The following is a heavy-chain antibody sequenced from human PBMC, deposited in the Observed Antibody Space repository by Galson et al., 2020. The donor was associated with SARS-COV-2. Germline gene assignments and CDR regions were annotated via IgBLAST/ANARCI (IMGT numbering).Heavy chain of an antibody. Sequence: GGSLSLSCAASGFTFSNFGMHWVRQAPGKGLEWVAVISNDGTNTYYTDSVKGRFSISRDNSKNTLYLQMNSLRVEDTAVYYCARSLWFGEILSPFDYWGQGVQVTVSS. CDR3: ARSLWFGEILSPFDY. J-gene: IGHJ4*02. D-gene: IGHD3-10*01. CDR1: GFTFSNFG. V-gene: IGHV3-30*03. CDR2: ISNDGTNT.